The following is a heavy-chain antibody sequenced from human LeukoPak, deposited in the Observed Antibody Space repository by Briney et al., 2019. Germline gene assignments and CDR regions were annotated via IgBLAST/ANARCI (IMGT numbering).Heavy chain of an antibody. CDR2: IYYSGST. D-gene: IGHD4-23*01. CDR1: GGSISSGGYY. CDR3: ARDLLNEGNHLDY. V-gene: IGHV4-30-4*08. Sequence: SETLSLTCTVSGGSISSGGYYWSWIRQPPGKGLEWIGYIYYSGSTYYNPSLKSRVTISVDTSKNQFSLKLSSVTAADTAVYYCARDLLNEGNHLDYWGQGTLVTVSS. J-gene: IGHJ4*02.